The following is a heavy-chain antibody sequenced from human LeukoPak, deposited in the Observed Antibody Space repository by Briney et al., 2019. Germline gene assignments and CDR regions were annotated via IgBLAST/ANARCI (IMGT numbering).Heavy chain of an antibody. D-gene: IGHD5-18*01. V-gene: IGHV3-7*01. CDR2: IKQDGSEK. CDR3: ARVRGRYSYGVWFFDY. J-gene: IGHJ4*02. Sequence: GGSLRLSCETSGFIFSNCWMSWVRQAPGKGLEWVANIKQDGSEKYYVDSVKGRFTISRDNAKNSLYLQMNSLRAEDTAVYYCARVRGRYSYGVWFFDYWGQGTLVTVSS. CDR1: GFIFSNCW.